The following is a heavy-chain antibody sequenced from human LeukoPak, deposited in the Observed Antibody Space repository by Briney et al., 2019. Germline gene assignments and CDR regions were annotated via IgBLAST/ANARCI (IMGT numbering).Heavy chain of an antibody. CDR2: IGTSSTTI. CDR3: ARFAAGGSYYYYMDV. D-gene: IGHD6-25*01. CDR1: GFTFSTYA. V-gene: IGHV3-48*01. Sequence: GGSLRLSCAASGFTFSTYAMNWVRQPPGKGLEWVSNIGTSSTTIYYADSVKGRFTISRDNAKNSLYLQMNSLRADDTAVYYCARFAAGGSYYYYMDVWGKGTTATVSS. J-gene: IGHJ6*03.